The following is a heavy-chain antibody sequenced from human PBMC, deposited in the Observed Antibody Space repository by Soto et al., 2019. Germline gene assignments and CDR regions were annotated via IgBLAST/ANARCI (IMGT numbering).Heavy chain of an antibody. CDR2: IYYDGDT. V-gene: IGHV3-66*01. CDR3: ARDGFVSAAGTLDF. CDR1: GFTVSGNY. J-gene: IGHJ4*02. Sequence: EVQLVESGGGLVQPGGFLRLSCAASGFTVSGNYMNWVRQAPGKGLEWVSIIYYDGDTYYADSVKGRFTISRDSSKNTLYLQMNSLRAEDTAIYYCARDGFVSAAGTLDFWGQGTLVTVAS. D-gene: IGHD6-13*01.